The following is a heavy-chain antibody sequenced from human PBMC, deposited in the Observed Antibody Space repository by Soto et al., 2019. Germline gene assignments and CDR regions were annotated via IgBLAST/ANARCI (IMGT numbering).Heavy chain of an antibody. D-gene: IGHD3-3*01. V-gene: IGHV3-73*02. J-gene: IGHJ6*02. CDR2: IRSKANSYAT. CDR3: TSLEWSTAGRYYYGMDV. CDR1: GFTFSGSA. Sequence: EVQLVESGGGLVQPGGSLKLSCAASGFTFSGSAMHWVRQASGKGLEWVGRIRSKANSYATAYAASVKGRFTISRDDSKNTAYLQMNSQKTEDTAVYYCTSLEWSTAGRYYYGMDVWGQGTTVTVSS.